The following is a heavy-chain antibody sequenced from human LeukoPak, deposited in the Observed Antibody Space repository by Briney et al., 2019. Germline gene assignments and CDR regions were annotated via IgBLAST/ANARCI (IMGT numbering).Heavy chain of an antibody. Sequence: PGGSLRLSCAASGFTFSTYTIQWVRQAPGKGLEWVAVISYDGSNQYYADSVKGRFTISRDNSKNMLYLQMNNLRAEDTAVYCCAKRIAPNAYDIWGQGTMVTVSS. D-gene: IGHD6-13*01. CDR2: ISYDGSNQ. CDR1: GFTFSTYT. J-gene: IGHJ3*02. V-gene: IGHV3-30-3*02. CDR3: AKRIAPNAYDI.